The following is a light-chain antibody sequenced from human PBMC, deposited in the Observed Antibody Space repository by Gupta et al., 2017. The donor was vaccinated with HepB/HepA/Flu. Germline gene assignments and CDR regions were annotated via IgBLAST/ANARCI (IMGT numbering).Light chain of an antibody. V-gene: IGLV2-8*01. CDR1: SSDVGGYNY. Sequence: QSVLNQPPSASGSPGQSVTISCTGTSSDVGGYNYVSWYQQHPGKAPKLMIYEVSKRTSGVPDRFSGSKSGNTASLTVSGLQAEDEADYYCSSYAGSNNLVFGGGTKLTVL. CDR2: EVS. J-gene: IGLJ2*01. CDR3: SSYAGSNNLV.